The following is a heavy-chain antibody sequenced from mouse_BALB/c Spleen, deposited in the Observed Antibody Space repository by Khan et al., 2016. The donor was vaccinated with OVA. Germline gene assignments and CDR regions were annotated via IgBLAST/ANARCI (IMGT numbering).Heavy chain of an antibody. D-gene: IGHD4-1*01. V-gene: IGHV14-3*02. Sequence: EVELVESGAELVKPGASVKLSCTASGFNIKDTYMHWVKQRPEQGLEWIGRIDPANGNTKYDPKFQGKATITADTSSNTAYLTLSSLTSEDTAVYYCARWIWEACFAYWGQGTLVTVSA. CDR3: ARWIWEACFAY. CDR2: IDPANGNT. J-gene: IGHJ3*01. CDR1: GFNIKDTY.